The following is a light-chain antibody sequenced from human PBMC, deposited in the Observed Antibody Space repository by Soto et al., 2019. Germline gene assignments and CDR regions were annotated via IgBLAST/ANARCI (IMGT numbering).Light chain of an antibody. CDR1: QDISNS. CDR2: DTS. V-gene: IGKV1-33*01. Sequence: DIQMTQSPSSLSASVGNRVTITCQASQDISNSLNWFQQKPGKAPKLLIYDTSNLETGVPSRFSGSGSGTDFSFTISSLQPEDIATYYCQQYDNLPYTVGQGTNLEIK. J-gene: IGKJ2*01. CDR3: QQYDNLPYT.